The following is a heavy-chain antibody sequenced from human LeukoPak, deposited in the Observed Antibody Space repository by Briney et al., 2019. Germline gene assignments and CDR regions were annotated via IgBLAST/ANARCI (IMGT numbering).Heavy chain of an antibody. CDR1: GCTFSSYA. CDR2: IIPIFGTA. J-gene: IGHJ4*02. V-gene: IGHV1-69*06. Sequence: SVKVSCKPAGCTFSSYAISWVRQAPGQGLGWMGGIIPIFGTANYAQKFQGRVTITADKSTSTAYMELSSLRSEDTAVYYCAREGGRAAFDYWGQGTLVTVSS. CDR3: AREGGRAAFDY. D-gene: IGHD3-16*01.